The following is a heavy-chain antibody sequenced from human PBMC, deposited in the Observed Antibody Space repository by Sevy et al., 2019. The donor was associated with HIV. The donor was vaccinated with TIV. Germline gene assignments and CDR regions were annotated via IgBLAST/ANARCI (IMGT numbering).Heavy chain of an antibody. D-gene: IGHD3-22*01. J-gene: IGHJ4*02. CDR1: GYTLTELS. Sequence: ASVKVSCKVSGYTLTELSMHWVRQAPGKGLEWVGTFDPEDGKRIYAQKFKGRLTMTEDTSTETAYMELNSLRSDDTAVYYCATTKDYYDSSGYPLDYWGQGTQVTVSS. CDR3: ATTKDYYDSSGYPLDY. CDR2: FDPEDGKR. V-gene: IGHV1-24*01.